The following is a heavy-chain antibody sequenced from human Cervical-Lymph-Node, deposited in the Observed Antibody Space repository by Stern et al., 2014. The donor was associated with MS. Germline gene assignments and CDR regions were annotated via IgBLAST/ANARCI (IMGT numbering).Heavy chain of an antibody. CDR1: GESVSPYW. D-gene: IGHD3-3*01. Sequence: QVQLQESGPRLVKPSDTLSLICTVSGESVSPYWWSWVRQAPGKGLEWLGQVSYSGSTNFSPSLKSRLQMSVDTAKNQSSLRLASVTAADTAFYYCARQKRYYDFDFWGRGILVTVSS. V-gene: IGHV4-59*02. CDR3: ARQKRYYDFDF. CDR2: VSYSGST. J-gene: IGHJ4*02.